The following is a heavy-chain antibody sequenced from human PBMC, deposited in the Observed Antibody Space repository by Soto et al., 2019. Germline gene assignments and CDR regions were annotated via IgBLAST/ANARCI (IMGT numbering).Heavy chain of an antibody. V-gene: IGHV4-30-4*01. CDR2: IYYSGST. CDR3: ARSGVYSGYDVYYYGMDV. CDR1: GGSISSGDYY. J-gene: IGHJ6*02. D-gene: IGHD5-12*01. Sequence: SETLSLTCTVSGGSISSGDYYGSWIRQPQGKGLEWIGYIYYSGSTYYTPSLKSRVTISVDTSKNQFSLKLSSVTAADTAVYYCARSGVYSGYDVYYYGMDVWGQGTKVTVSS.